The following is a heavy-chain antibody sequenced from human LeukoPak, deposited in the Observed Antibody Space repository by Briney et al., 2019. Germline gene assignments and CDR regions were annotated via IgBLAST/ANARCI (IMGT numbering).Heavy chain of an antibody. CDR3: ARAPAGDYFDY. CDR2: IHYSGST. CDR1: GGSISSYY. V-gene: IGHV4-59*01. Sequence: SETLSLTCTVSGGSISSYYWSWIRQPPGKGLEWIGYIHYSGSTDYNPSPKSRVTISVDTSRNQFSLKLSSVTAADTAVYFCARAPAGDYFDYWGQGTLVTVSS. J-gene: IGHJ4*02. D-gene: IGHD2-2*01.